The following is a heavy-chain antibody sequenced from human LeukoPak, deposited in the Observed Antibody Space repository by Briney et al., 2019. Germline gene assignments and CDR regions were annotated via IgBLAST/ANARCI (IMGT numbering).Heavy chain of an antibody. CDR2: IKQGGSEK. Sequence: GGSLRLSCAASGFTLSSYWMSWVRQAPGKGLEWVGNIKQGGSEKYYVDSVRGRFTISRDNAKNSLYLQMNSLRAEDTAVYYCASDLWGQLRYVAWLVAHFDYWGQGTLVTVSS. CDR3: ASDLWGQLRYVAWLVAHFDY. V-gene: IGHV3-7*01. D-gene: IGHD3-9*01. CDR1: GFTLSSYW. J-gene: IGHJ4*02.